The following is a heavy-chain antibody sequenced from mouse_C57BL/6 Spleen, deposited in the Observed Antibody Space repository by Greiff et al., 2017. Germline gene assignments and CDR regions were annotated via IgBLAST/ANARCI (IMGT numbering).Heavy chain of an antibody. D-gene: IGHD1-1*01. J-gene: IGHJ3*01. CDR1: GYTFTGYW. CDR3: ARGLFYYGSSYSWFAY. Sequence: QVQLKQSGAELMKPGASVKLSCKATGYTFTGYWIEWVKQRPGHGLEWIGEILPGSGSTNYNEKFKGKATFTADTSSNTAYMQLSSLTTEDSAIYYCARGLFYYGSSYSWFAYWGQGTLVTVSA. V-gene: IGHV1-9*01. CDR2: ILPGSGST.